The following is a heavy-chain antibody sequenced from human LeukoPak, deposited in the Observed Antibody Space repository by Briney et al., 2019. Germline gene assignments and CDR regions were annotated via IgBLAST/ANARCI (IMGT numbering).Heavy chain of an antibody. Sequence: GGSLRLSCAASGFTFTNYALSWVRQAPGKGLEWVSGISGGGDTTYYTDSVKGRFTISRDNSKNTMYLQMNSLRAEDTAEYYCAGQYQLLLNAFDIWGQGTMVTVSS. D-gene: IGHD2-2*01. V-gene: IGHV3-23*01. CDR3: AGQYQLLLNAFDI. CDR1: GFTFTNYA. J-gene: IGHJ3*02. CDR2: ISGGGDTT.